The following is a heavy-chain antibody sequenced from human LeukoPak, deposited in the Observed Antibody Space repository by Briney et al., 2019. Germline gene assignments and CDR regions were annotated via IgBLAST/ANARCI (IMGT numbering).Heavy chain of an antibody. D-gene: IGHD3-22*01. CDR2: MNPNSGNT. J-gene: IGHJ4*02. V-gene: IGHV1-8*01. CDR3: ARNYYDSSGPIADY. Sequence: GASVKVSCKASGYTFTSYDINWVRQATGQGLEWMGWMNPNSGNTGYAQKFQGRVTMTRNTSISTAYMELRSLRSDDTAVYYCARNYYDSSGPIADYWGQGTLVTVSS. CDR1: GYTFTSYD.